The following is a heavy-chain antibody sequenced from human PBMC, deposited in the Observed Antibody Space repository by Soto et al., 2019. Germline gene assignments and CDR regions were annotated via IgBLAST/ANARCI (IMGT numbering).Heavy chain of an antibody. Sequence: QVQLVQSGAEVKKPGSSVKVSCKASGGTFSSYTISWVRQAPGQGLEWMGRIIPILGIANYAQKFQGRVTITEAKSTSTAYMELSSLRSEDTAVYYCARDRNYLVISGWPDWGQGTLVTVSS. CDR3: ARDRNYLVISGWPD. V-gene: IGHV1-69*08. J-gene: IGHJ4*02. D-gene: IGHD6-19*01. CDR1: GGTFSSYT. CDR2: IIPILGIA.